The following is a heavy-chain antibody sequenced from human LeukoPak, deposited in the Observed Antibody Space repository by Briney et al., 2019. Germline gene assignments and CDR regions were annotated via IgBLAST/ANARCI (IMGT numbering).Heavy chain of an antibody. J-gene: IGHJ4*02. V-gene: IGHV1-18*01. CDR1: GYTFTSYD. Sequence: ASVNVSCTASGYTFTSYDISWVRQAPGQGLEWMGWISAYNGNTNYAQKLQGRVTMTTDTSTSAAYMELRSLRSDDTAVYYCARSYYSDSSGYYYGIPEDYWGQGTLVTVSS. CDR3: ARSYYSDSSGYYYGIPEDY. CDR2: ISAYNGNT. D-gene: IGHD3-22*01.